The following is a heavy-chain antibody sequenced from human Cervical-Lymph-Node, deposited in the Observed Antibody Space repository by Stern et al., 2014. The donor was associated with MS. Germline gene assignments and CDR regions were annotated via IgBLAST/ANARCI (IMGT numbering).Heavy chain of an antibody. J-gene: IGHJ3*01. CDR3: VRRRDSAGYDTFDL. CDR2: IYPAESAT. CDR1: GYTFSNFW. Sequence: VQLVQSGAEVKKPGESLKISCRTSGYTFSNFWIGWVRQMPGKGLEWMGVIYPAESATTYSPSFQGQVTISPDESISTAYLQWRSLKASDTAMYYCVRRRDSAGYDTFDLWGQGTMLIVSS. D-gene: IGHD3-22*01. V-gene: IGHV5-51*01.